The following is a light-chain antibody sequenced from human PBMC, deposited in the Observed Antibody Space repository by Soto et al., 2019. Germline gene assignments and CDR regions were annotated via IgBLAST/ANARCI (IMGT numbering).Light chain of an antibody. V-gene: IGKV1-5*01. J-gene: IGKJ5*01. CDR3: HQRYNWPRVT. Sequence: DIQMTQSPSTQSESVVDRHTITCQSSEKINKWLAWYQQAPGKAPTLLISDASSLESGVPSRFSGSGSGTEFTLTISSLQPDDFAVYFCHQRYNWPRVTVGQGKRLEIK. CDR2: DAS. CDR1: EKINKW.